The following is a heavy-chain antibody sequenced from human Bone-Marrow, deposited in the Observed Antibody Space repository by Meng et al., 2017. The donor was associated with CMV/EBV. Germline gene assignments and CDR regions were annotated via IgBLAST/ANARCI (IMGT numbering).Heavy chain of an antibody. D-gene: IGHD5-12*01. Sequence: EVQVVGSGGGLFQPGGSPGLSCAASGFTVSSNYMSWVRQAPGKGLEWVSVIYSGGSTYYADSVKGRFTISRDNSKNTLYLQMNSLRAEDTAVYYCARDRGYRGYDLLGYWGQGTLVTVSS. V-gene: IGHV3-53*01. CDR2: IYSGGST. J-gene: IGHJ4*02. CDR3: ARDRGYRGYDLLGY. CDR1: GFTVSSNY.